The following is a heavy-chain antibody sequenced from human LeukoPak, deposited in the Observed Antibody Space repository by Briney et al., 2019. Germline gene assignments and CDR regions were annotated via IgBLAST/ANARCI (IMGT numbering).Heavy chain of an antibody. V-gene: IGHV3-74*01. CDR3: AKDQGARYYGSGSSWFDP. J-gene: IGHJ5*02. Sequence: GGSLRLSCAASGFPFSNYWMHWVRQAPGKGLVWLSHITSDGSGTSYADPAKGRFTISRDNAKYTLYLQMNSLRAEDTAVYYCAKDQGARYYGSGSSWFDPWGQGTLVTVSS. D-gene: IGHD3-10*01. CDR2: ITSDGSGT. CDR1: GFPFSNYW.